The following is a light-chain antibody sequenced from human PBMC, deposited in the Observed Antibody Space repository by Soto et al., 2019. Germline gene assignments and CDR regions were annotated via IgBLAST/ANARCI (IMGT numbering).Light chain of an antibody. CDR3: ASYTTSHTRV. Sequence: QSVLTQPASITGSPGQTITISCTGSDSDIGAYNYVPWYQHRPGKAPKLIIFEVNNQPSGVSHRFSGSKSANTASLTISGLQADDEADYYCASYTTSHTRVFGGGTKLTVL. J-gene: IGLJ3*02. CDR1: DSDIGAYNY. CDR2: EVN. V-gene: IGLV2-14*01.